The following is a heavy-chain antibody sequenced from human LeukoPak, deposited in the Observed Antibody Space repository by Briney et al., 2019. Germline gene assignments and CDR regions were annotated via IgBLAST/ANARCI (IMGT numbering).Heavy chain of an antibody. D-gene: IGHD6-19*01. J-gene: IGHJ3*02. V-gene: IGHV3-9*01. CDR3: AKDRQWLVLRAFDI. CDR2: ISWNSGSI. CDR1: GFTFDDYA. Sequence: PGGSLRLSCAASGFTFDDYAMHWVRHAPGKGLEWVSGISWNSGSIGYADSVKGRFTISRDNAKNSLYLQMNSLRAEDTALYYCAKDRQWLVLRAFDIWGQGTMVTVSS.